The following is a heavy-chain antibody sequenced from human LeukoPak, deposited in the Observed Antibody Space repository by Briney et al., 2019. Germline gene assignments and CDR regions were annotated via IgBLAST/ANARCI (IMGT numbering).Heavy chain of an antibody. CDR1: GGSISSSSYY. J-gene: IGHJ5*02. CDR3: ARERRFGGNWFDP. CDR2: IYTSGST. V-gene: IGHV4-61*02. Sequence: SETLSLTCTVSGGSISSSSYYWSWIRQPAGKGLEWIGRIYTSGSTNYNPSLKSRVTISIDTSKNQFSLKLSSVTAADTAVYYCARERRFGGNWFDPWGQGTLVTVSS. D-gene: IGHD3-10*01.